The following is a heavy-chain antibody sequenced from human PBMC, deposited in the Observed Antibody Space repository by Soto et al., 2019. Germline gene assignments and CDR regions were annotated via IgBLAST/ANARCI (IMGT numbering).Heavy chain of an antibody. CDR2: ISGHNGNT. CDR1: GYTFTNHG. J-gene: IGHJ4*02. V-gene: IGHV1-18*01. CDR3: ARDLYPLAYYFDY. Sequence: QVQLVQSGAEVKKPGASVKVSCKASGYTFTNHGISWVRQAPGQGLEWLGWISGHNGNTKYAQRLQGRVTMTTNTSTSTAYMELRSLKSDGTAVYYCARDLYPLAYYFDYWGQGTLVTVSS.